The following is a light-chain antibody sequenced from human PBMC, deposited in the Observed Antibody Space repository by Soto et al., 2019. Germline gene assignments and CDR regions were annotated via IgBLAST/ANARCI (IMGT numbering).Light chain of an antibody. V-gene: IGKV1-5*03. CDR1: QSISNW. CDR3: QQYKSYWT. CDR2: KAS. J-gene: IGKJ1*01. Sequence: DIPMTQSPSTLSASVGDRVTITCRASQSISNWLAWYQQKPGKAPKLLIYKASNLESGVPSRFSGSGSETEFTLTISGLQPDDFATYYCQQYKSYWTFGQGTKVEIK.